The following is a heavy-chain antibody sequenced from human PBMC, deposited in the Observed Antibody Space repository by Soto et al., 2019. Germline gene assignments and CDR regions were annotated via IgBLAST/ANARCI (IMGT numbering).Heavy chain of an antibody. CDR3: ARKHPLKMHAWYI. CDR2: IYPRDSDI. D-gene: IGHD6-13*01. Sequence: GCLKVSGEVCGDKFPNFWIGWVRQMPGKGLEWIGSIYPRDSDIRYSPSLQGQVTISADKSISTAYLQWSSLKAADTAMYYCARKHPLKMHAWYIWGQGTLVTAPQ. J-gene: IGHJ4*02. V-gene: IGHV5-51*01. CDR1: GDKFPNFW.